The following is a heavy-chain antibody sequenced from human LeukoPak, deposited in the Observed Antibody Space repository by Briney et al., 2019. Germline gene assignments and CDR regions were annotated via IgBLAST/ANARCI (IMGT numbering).Heavy chain of an antibody. V-gene: IGHV4-30-2*01. Sequence: SETLSLTCAVSGGSISSGGYSWSWIRQPPGKGLEWIGYIYHSGSTYYNPSLKSRVTISVDRSKNQFSLKLSSVTAADTAVYYCARHGNYYFDYWGQGTLVTVSS. CDR2: IYHSGST. CDR1: GGSISSGGYS. J-gene: IGHJ4*02. D-gene: IGHD1-7*01. CDR3: ARHGNYYFDY.